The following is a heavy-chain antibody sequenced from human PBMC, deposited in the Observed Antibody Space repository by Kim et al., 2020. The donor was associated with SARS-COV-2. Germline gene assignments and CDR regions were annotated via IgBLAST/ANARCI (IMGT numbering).Heavy chain of an antibody. J-gene: IGHJ1*01. Sequence: SETLSLTCTVSGGSISSSSYYWGWIRQPPGKWLEWIGSIYYSGSTYYNPSLKSRVTISVDTSKNQFSLKLSSVTAADTAVYYCARHFGVANPEYFQHWG. CDR3: ARHFGVANPEYFQH. V-gene: IGHV4-39*01. D-gene: IGHD3-3*01. CDR2: IYYSGST. CDR1: GGSISSSSYY.